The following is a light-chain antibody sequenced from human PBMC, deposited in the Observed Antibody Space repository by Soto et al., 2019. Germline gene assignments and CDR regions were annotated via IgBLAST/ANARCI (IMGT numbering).Light chain of an antibody. CDR3: SSYTSTSTLV. J-gene: IGLJ3*02. CDR2: GVN. Sequence: QSALTQPASVSGSPGQSITISCTGTSSDVGGYNSVSWYQQHPGKAPKLMIYGVNIRLSDFSNRFSGSKSGNRASLTISGLQAEDEADYFCSSYTSTSTLVFGGGTKVTVL. V-gene: IGLV2-14*03. CDR1: SSDVGGYNS.